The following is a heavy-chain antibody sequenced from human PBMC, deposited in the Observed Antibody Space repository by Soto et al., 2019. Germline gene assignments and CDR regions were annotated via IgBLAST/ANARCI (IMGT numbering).Heavy chain of an antibody. CDR3: ARDGGASTFDFDS. CDR1: GFTFSNAW. CDR2: ITGSGVT. D-gene: IGHD3-16*01. J-gene: IGHJ4*02. Sequence: GGSLRLSCAASGFTFSNAWMNWVRQAPGKGLEWISYITGSGVTMYADSVKGRFTISRDNAKNSLYLQMDSLRAEDTAVYYCARDGGASTFDFDSWVQGTLVTVSS. V-gene: IGHV3-48*04.